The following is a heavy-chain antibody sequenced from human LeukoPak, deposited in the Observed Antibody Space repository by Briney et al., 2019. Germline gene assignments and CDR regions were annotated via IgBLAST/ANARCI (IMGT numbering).Heavy chain of an antibody. CDR1: GFTVSSNY. Sequence: GGSLRLSCAASGFTVSSNYMSWVRQAPGKGLEWVAVIYSGGSTYYADSVKGRFTISRDNSKNTLYLQMNSLRAEDTAVYYCARSRSYYDFWSGYYTYYFDYWGQGTLVTVSS. V-gene: IGHV3-66*02. D-gene: IGHD3-3*01. J-gene: IGHJ4*02. CDR2: IYSGGST. CDR3: ARSRSYYDFWSGYYTYYFDY.